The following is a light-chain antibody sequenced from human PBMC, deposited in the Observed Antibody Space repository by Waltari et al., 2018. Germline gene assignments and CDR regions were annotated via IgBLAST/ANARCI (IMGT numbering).Light chain of an antibody. CDR3: QQRTNWQSLS. V-gene: IGKV3D-11*02. CDR2: DAS. CDR1: ENINIF. J-gene: IGKJ4*01. Sequence: EIVFTQSPATLSLSPGERATLSCRASENINIFLASYQQKPGQAPRLLISDASNRAAGVPARFSGSGSLTDFTLTISSLEPEDFGVYYCQQRTNWQSLSFGGGTRVEIK.